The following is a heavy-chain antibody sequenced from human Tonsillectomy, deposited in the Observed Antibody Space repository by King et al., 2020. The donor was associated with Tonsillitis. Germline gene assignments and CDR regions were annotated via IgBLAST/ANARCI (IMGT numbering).Heavy chain of an antibody. CDR1: GFTFSDYS. CDR2: ISISGSNT. V-gene: IGHV3-11*05. J-gene: IGHJ4*02. D-gene: IGHD6-6*01. Sequence: VQLVESGGGLVKPGGSLRLSCAASGFTFSDYSMSWIRQAPGKGLEWVSYISISGSNTNYAASVKGRFTISRDNAKNSLYLQMNTLRAEDTAVYYCASTYSSSVYWGQGTLVTVSS. CDR3: ASTYSSSVY.